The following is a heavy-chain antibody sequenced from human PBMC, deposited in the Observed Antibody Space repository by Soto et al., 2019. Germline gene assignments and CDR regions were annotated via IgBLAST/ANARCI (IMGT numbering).Heavy chain of an antibody. V-gene: IGHV3-20*04. D-gene: IGHD2-15*01. CDR3: ARAIREYCSGGSCYPPALLYY. CDR2: INWNGGST. CDR1: GFTFDDYG. J-gene: IGHJ4*02. Sequence: GGSLRLSCAASGFTFDDYGMSWVRQAPGKGLEWVSGINWNGGSTGYADSVKGRFTISRDNAKNSLYLQMNSLRAEDTALYYCARAIREYCSGGSCYPPALLYYWGQGTLVTVSS.